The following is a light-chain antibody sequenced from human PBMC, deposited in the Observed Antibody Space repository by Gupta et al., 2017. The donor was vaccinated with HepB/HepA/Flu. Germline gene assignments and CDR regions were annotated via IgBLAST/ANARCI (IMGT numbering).Light chain of an antibody. Sequence: QSVLTQPPSVSGAPGQRVLISCTGSSSNIGSGYVVHWYQQLPGTAPKLLIFDNNNRPSGVPDRFSGSKSGTSASLAITGLQADDEAVYVCQSYDRSLSGWVFGGGTKLTVL. CDR3: QSYDRSLSGWV. V-gene: IGLV1-40*01. CDR2: DNN. CDR1: SSNIGSGYV. J-gene: IGLJ3*02.